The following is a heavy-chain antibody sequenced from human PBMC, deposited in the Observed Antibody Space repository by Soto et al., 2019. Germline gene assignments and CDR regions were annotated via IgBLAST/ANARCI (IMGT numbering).Heavy chain of an antibody. CDR1: GFTVSSND. D-gene: IGHD2-2*01. J-gene: IGHJ5*02. V-gene: IGHV3-66*01. Sequence: GGSLRLSCAASGFTVSSNDMSWVRQAPGKGLECVSIIYSADNTFYLDSVKGRFIISRDNSKNTLYLQMNSLRAEDTAVYYCAKDVVVPDFDPWGQGTLVTVS. CDR2: IYSADNT. CDR3: AKDVVVPDFDP.